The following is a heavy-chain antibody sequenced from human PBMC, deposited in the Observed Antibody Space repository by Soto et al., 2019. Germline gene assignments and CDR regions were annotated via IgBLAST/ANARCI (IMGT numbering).Heavy chain of an antibody. D-gene: IGHD1-26*01. Sequence: QVQLVQPGAEVRKPGSSVNVSCKASGDTFSSYSCSWLRQAPGQGLEWMGGFSPICGTANYAPKFLVGLTIKADESTSAVYMELSSLRSEDTAIYYWARGVTRGSFPPFDSWGQGTLVTVSS. CDR1: GDTFSSYS. J-gene: IGHJ4*02. CDR2: FSPICGTA. V-gene: IGHV1-69*12. CDR3: ARGVTRGSFPPFDS.